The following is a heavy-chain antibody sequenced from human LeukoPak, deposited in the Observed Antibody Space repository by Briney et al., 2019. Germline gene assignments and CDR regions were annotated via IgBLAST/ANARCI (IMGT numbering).Heavy chain of an antibody. J-gene: IGHJ6*02. V-gene: IGHV3-48*03. CDR3: AGALMVRGVPYYYGMDV. Sequence: PGGSLRLSCAASGFTFSSYEMNWVRQAPGKGLEWVSYISSSGSTIYYADSVKGRFTISRDNAKNSLYLQMNGLRAEDTAVYYCAGALMVRGVPYYYGMDVWGQGTTVTVSS. CDR2: ISSSGSTI. D-gene: IGHD3-10*01. CDR1: GFTFSSYE.